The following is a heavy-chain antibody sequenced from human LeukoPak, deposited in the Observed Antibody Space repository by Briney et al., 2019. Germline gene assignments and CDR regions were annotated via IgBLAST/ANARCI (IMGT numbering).Heavy chain of an antibody. J-gene: IGHJ3*01. CDR3: ARADSSGSFLGDALDF. CDR2: IYTSGST. V-gene: IGHV4-61*02. D-gene: IGHD3-22*01. CDR1: GNSIISGDNY. Sequence: SAPLSLPCTVSGNSIISGDNYWSWIRQPAGQGLEWIGRIYTSGSTNYNPSLKSRVTISGDTSKNQFSLRLSSVTAADTAVYYCARADSSGSFLGDALDFWGQGTLVIVSS.